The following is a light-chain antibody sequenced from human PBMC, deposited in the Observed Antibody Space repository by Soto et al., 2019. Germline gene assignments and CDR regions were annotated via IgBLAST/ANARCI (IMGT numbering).Light chain of an antibody. CDR1: QSTSTY. Sequence: DIQMTQSPSSLSASVGDRVTITCRASQSTSTYLNWYQHKPGKAPKLLIFSASSLQSGVPSRFSGSGSGTDFTLTISSLQPEDFATYYCQQSFGIPFTFGPGTKVDI. V-gene: IGKV1-39*01. CDR3: QQSFGIPFT. CDR2: SAS. J-gene: IGKJ3*01.